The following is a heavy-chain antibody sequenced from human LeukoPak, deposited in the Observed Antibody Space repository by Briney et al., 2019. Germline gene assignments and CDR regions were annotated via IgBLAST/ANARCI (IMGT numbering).Heavy chain of an antibody. D-gene: IGHD4-11*01. V-gene: IGHV3-66*01. CDR1: GFNFSSYS. J-gene: IGHJ4*02. CDR2: IYSRGST. CDR3: ARSTTVTPPFIS. Sequence: GGSLRLSCAASGFNFSSYSMNWVRQAPGKGLEWVSVIYSRGSTYYADSVKGRFTISRDNSKNTLFLQMNSLRAEDTAVYYCARSTTVTPPFISWGQGTLVTVSS.